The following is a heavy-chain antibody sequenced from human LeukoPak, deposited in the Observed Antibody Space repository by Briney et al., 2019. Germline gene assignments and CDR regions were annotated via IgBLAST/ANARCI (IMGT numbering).Heavy chain of an antibody. CDR3: ARSPAYCSGSTCYGHNWFDP. CDR1: GDTFTSHY. D-gene: IGHD2-15*01. V-gene: IGHV1-46*01. CDR2: SNPRGGST. J-gene: IGHJ5*02. Sequence: PVKVSCKASGDTFTSHYIHWVRQAPGQGLEWMGISNPRGGSTSHAQKFQGRVTMTTDTSTSTVYMELSSLRSEDTAVYYCARSPAYCSGSTCYGHNWFDPWGQGTLVTVSS.